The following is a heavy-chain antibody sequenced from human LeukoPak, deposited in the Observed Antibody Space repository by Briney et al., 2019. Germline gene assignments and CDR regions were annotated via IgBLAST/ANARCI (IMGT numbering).Heavy chain of an antibody. Sequence: AGGSLRLSCAASGFTFSSYNMNWVRQAPGKGLEWVSGISWNSGSIGYADSVKGRFTISRDNAKNSLYLQMNSLRAEDAAVYYCAKAPVTTCSGAYCYPFDYWGQGTLVTVSS. CDR3: AKAPVTTCSGAYCYPFDY. D-gene: IGHD2-21*01. CDR1: GFTFSSYN. J-gene: IGHJ4*02. V-gene: IGHV3-9*01. CDR2: ISWNSGSI.